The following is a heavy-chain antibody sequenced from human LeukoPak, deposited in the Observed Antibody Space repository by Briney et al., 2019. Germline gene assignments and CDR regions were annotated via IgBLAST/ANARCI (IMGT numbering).Heavy chain of an antibody. Sequence: SVKVSCKASGSTFSSYAISWLRQAPGQGLEWMGGIIPIFGTANYAQKFQGRVTITTDESTSTAYMELSSLRSEDTAVYYCARGKRAVAGTLGYWGQGTLVTVSS. CDR1: GSTFSSYA. V-gene: IGHV1-69*05. J-gene: IGHJ4*02. CDR3: ARGKRAVAGTLGY. D-gene: IGHD6-19*01. CDR2: IIPIFGTA.